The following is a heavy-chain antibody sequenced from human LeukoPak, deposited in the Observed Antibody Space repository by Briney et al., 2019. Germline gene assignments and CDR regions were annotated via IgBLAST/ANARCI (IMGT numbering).Heavy chain of an antibody. D-gene: IGHD2-8*02. CDR3: ARHTGHYYYGMDV. CDR2: IYYSGST. J-gene: IGHJ6*02. CDR1: GGSISSSSYY. Sequence: PSETLSLTCTVSGGSISSSSYYWGWIRQPPGKGLEWIGSIYYSGSTYYNPSLKSRVTISVDTSKNQFSLKLNSVTAADTAVYYCARHTGHYYYGMDVWGQGTTVTVSS. V-gene: IGHV4-39*01.